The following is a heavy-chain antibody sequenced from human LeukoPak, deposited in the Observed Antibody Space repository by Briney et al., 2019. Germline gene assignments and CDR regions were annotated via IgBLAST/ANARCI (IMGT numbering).Heavy chain of an antibody. CDR2: INTDGTST. CDR1: SFSFNSYW. J-gene: IGHJ4*02. V-gene: IGHV3-74*01. CDR3: ARVGGSYSIDY. Sequence: GGSLRLSCAASSFSFNSYWMLWVRQAPGKGLVWVSRINTDGTSTTYADSVEGRFTISRDNAKNTLYLQMSSLRAEDTAVYYCARVGGSYSIDYWGQGTLVTVSP. D-gene: IGHD1-26*01.